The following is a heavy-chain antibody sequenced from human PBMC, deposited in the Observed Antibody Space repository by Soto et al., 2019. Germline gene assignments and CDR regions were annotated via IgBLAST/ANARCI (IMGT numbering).Heavy chain of an antibody. Sequence: PGGSLRLSCAASGYTFSSYPMHWVRQAPGKGLEWVAVISYDGSNQYYADSVKGRFTISRDSSENTLYLQMNSLRAEDTAVYYCARELAASFDYWGQGSLVTVSS. CDR3: ARELAASFDY. CDR2: ISYDGSNQ. V-gene: IGHV3-30-3*01. J-gene: IGHJ4*02. D-gene: IGHD6-6*01. CDR1: GYTFSSYP.